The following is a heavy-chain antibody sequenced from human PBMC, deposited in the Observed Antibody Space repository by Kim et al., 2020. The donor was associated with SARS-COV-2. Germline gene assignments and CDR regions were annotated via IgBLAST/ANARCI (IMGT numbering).Heavy chain of an antibody. J-gene: IGHJ4*02. V-gene: IGHV5-51*01. Sequence: PSVQGQVTISADKSISTAYLQWSSLKASDTAMYYCARHVAVEMATIGFDYWGQGTLVTVSS. CDR3: ARHVAVEMATIGFDY. D-gene: IGHD5-12*01.